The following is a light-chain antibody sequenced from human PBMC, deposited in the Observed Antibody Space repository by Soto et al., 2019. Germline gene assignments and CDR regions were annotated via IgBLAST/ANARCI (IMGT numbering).Light chain of an antibody. Sequence: QSVLTQPASVAGSPGQSITISCTGTSSDVGGYNYVSWYQQHPGKAPKLMIYDVSNRPSGVSNRFSGSKSGNTASLTISGLQAEDEADYYCSSYTRSSTPYSAFGTGTTVTVL. CDR3: SSYTRSSTPYSA. J-gene: IGLJ1*01. V-gene: IGLV2-14*01. CDR2: DVS. CDR1: SSDVGGYNY.